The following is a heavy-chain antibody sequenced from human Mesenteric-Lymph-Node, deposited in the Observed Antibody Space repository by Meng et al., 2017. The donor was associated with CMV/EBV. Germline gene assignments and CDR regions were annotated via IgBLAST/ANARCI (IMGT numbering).Heavy chain of an antibody. V-gene: IGHV1-2*02. CDR1: GYSFTDPF. CDR2: INPNSGGT. J-gene: IGHJ5*02. D-gene: IGHD3-3*01. Sequence: ASVKVSCKASGYSFTDPFLHWVRQAPGQGLEWMGWINPNSGGTNYAQKFQGRVTMTRDTSISTAYMELSRLRSDDTAVYYCARDRSTIFGVVIIESNNWFDPWGQGTLVTVSS. CDR3: ARDRSTIFGVVIIESNNWFDP.